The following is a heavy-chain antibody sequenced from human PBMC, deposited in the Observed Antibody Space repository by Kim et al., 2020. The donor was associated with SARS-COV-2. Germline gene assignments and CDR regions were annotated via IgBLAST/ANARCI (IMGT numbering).Heavy chain of an antibody. Sequence: GGSLRLSCAASGFTFDDYAIHWVRQAPGKGLEWVSLISGNGGSKYYADFVKGRFTISRDNSKNSLYLQMDSLRAEDTALYYCAKSYNGENVRVGAMNMDAFDIWGQGTKVTVSS. CDR2: ISGNGGSK. CDR3: AKSYNGENVRVGAMNMDAFDI. V-gene: IGHV3-43*02. J-gene: IGHJ3*02. D-gene: IGHD1-26*01. CDR1: GFTFDDYA.